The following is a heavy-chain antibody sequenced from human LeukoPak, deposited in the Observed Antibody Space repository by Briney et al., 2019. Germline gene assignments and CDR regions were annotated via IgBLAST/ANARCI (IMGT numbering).Heavy chain of an antibody. J-gene: IGHJ4*02. V-gene: IGHV3-48*02. Sequence: PAGSLSLTCAASGFTFSTYDMNWVRQAPGKGLEWVSYIGSGSITINYADSVKGRFTISRDSAKNSLYLQMNSLRDEDTAVYYCARAMRSGYDYWGQGTLVTVSS. D-gene: IGHD5-12*01. CDR2: IGSGSITI. CDR3: ARAMRSGYDY. CDR1: GFTFSTYD.